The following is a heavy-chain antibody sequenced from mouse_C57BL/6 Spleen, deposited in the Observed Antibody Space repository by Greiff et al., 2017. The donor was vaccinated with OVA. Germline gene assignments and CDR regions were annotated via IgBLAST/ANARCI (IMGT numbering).Heavy chain of an antibody. CDR1: GYTFTDHI. CDR2: IYPVSGET. Sequence: LMESGAELASPGASVTLSCKASGYTFTDHIMNWVKKRPGQGLEWIGRIYPVSGETNYNQKFMGKATFSVDRSSSTVYMVLNSLTSEDPAVYYCGLDSSGYGYAMDYWGQGTSVTVSS. CDR3: GLDSSGYGYAMDY. V-gene: IGHV1-11*01. J-gene: IGHJ4*01. D-gene: IGHD3-2*02.